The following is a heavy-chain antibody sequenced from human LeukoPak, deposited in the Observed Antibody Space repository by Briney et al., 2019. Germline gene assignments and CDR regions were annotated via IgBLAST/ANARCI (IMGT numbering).Heavy chain of an antibody. CDR2: ISSSCSTI. Sequence: GGSLRLSCAASGFTFSSYSMNWVRQAPGKGLEWVSYISSSCSTIYYADSAEGRFTISRDNATNSLYLQMNSLRAEDTAVYYCARELVRHYDIFTGSDYYYGMDVWGQGTTVTVSS. D-gene: IGHD3-9*01. V-gene: IGHV3-48*04. CDR3: ARELVRHYDIFTGSDYYYGMDV. J-gene: IGHJ6*02. CDR1: GFTFSSYS.